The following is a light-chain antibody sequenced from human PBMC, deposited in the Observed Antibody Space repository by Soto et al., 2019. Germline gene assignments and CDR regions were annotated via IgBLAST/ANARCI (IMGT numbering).Light chain of an antibody. CDR2: DAS. CDR3: QQFNSYSSWT. J-gene: IGKJ1*01. Sequence: DIQMTQSPSTLSASVGDRVTITCRASQSISNLLAWYQQKPGKAPKLLIFDASTLVSGVPSRFSGSGSGTEFTLTISSLQPDDFATYYCQQFNSYSSWTFGKGTKVEIK. CDR1: QSISNL. V-gene: IGKV1-5*01.